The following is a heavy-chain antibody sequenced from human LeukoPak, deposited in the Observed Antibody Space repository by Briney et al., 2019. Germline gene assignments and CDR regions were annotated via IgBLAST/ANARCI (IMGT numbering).Heavy chain of an antibody. J-gene: IGHJ5*02. D-gene: IGHD3-9*01. CDR1: GYTFTGYY. CDR3: ARNFDMRGFDP. Sequence: GASVKVSCKASGYTFTGYYMNWVRHAPGQGLEWMVWINSGSGFTKYAQKFQGRVTMTRDTSISTVYMDLTRLTSDDTAVYYCARNFDMRGFDPWGQGTLVTVS. V-gene: IGHV1-2*02. CDR2: INSGSGFT.